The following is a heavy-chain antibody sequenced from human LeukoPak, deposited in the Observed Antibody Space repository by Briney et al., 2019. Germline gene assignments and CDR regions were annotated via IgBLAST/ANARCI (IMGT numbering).Heavy chain of an antibody. CDR1: GFTVNSNY. Sequence: GGSLRLSCAASGFTVNSNYMNWVRQAPGKGLEWVSVIYTGGSTYYVDSVKGRFTISRDNSKNMLYLQMNSLRAEDTAVYYCARGNILSTRHALHIWGQGTMVTVSS. V-gene: IGHV3-53*01. D-gene: IGHD5/OR15-5a*01. J-gene: IGHJ3*02. CDR3: ARGNILSTRHALHI. CDR2: IYTGGST.